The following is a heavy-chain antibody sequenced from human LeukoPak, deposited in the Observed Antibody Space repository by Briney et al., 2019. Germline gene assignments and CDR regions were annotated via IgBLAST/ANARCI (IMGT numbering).Heavy chain of an antibody. Sequence: ASVKVSCKASGYTFTGYYMHWVRQAPGQGLEWMGWINPNSGGTNYAQKFQGRVTMTEDTSTDTAYMELSSLRSEDTAVYYCARDPYYYYGSGSSDYWGQGTLVTVSS. CDR2: INPNSGGT. J-gene: IGHJ4*02. CDR1: GYTFTGYY. CDR3: ARDPYYYYGSGSSDY. D-gene: IGHD3-10*01. V-gene: IGHV1-2*02.